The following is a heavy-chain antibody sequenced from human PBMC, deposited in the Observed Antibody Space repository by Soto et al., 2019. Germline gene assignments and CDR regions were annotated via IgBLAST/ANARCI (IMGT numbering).Heavy chain of an antibody. V-gene: IGHV5-51*01. Sequence: GESLKISCKGSGYSFTSYWIGWVRQMPGKGLEWMGILFPGDSDTKYSPSFQGQVTISVDKSITTAYLLFTSLKASDTAIYFCARLPNLYSPYFDYWGQGTLVTVSS. CDR1: GYSFTSYW. CDR2: LFPGDSDT. J-gene: IGHJ4*02. D-gene: IGHD1-26*01. CDR3: ARLPNLYSPYFDY.